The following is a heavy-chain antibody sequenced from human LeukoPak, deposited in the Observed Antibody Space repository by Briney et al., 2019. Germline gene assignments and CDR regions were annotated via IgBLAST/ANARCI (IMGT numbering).Heavy chain of an antibody. Sequence: GGSLTLSCAASGFTFGSYAMSWVRQAPGKGLEWVSAVSGSGSGTYYAVCVTGRFTIPRDNSKNTLYLHMNSLRAEDTAVYYCAKYCSAANCYHGIDYWGQGTLASGFS. CDR3: AKYCSAANCYHGIDY. J-gene: IGHJ4*02. CDR1: GFTFGSYA. D-gene: IGHD2-15*01. V-gene: IGHV3-23*01. CDR2: VSGSGSGT.